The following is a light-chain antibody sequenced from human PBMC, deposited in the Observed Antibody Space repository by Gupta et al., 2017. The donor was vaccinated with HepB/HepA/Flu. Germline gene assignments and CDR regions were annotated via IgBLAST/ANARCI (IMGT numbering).Light chain of an antibody. CDR1: QSISAW. CDR3: QQENSFPYT. J-gene: IGKJ2*01. CDR2: KAS. Sequence: DIQMTQSPSTLSASVGDRVTITCRASQSISAWLAWYQQKPGKAPNLLISKASTLESGVPSRFSGSDSGTEFTLTISSLQPDDFATYYCQQENSFPYTFGQGTKMDI. V-gene: IGKV1-5*03.